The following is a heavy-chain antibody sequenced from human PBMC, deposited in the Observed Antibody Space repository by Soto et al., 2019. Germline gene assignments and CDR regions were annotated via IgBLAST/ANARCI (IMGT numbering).Heavy chain of an antibody. Sequence: GGSLRLSCAASGFTFSSYGMHWVRQAPGKGLEWVAVISYDGSNKYYADSVKGRFTISRDNSKNTLYLQMNSLRAEDTAVYYCAKDRYSPFQGGEYYYYGMDVWGQGTTVTVSS. J-gene: IGHJ6*02. CDR2: ISYDGSNK. D-gene: IGHD3-10*01. CDR3: AKDRYSPFQGGEYYYYGMDV. CDR1: GFTFSSYG. V-gene: IGHV3-30*18.